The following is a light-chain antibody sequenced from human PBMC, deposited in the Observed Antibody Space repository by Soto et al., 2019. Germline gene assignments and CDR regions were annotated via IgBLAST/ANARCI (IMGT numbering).Light chain of an antibody. J-gene: IGLJ3*02. CDR3: YSTDSSGTHWV. V-gene: IGLV3-10*01. CDR2: GDT. CDR1: SLPKKY. Sequence: SSELTQPPSVSVSPGQTARITCSGDSLPKKYAHWYQQKSGQAPVLVIHGDTERPTGIPERFSGSSSGTMATLTISGAQVEDEADYYCYSTDSSGTHWVFGGGTKLTVL.